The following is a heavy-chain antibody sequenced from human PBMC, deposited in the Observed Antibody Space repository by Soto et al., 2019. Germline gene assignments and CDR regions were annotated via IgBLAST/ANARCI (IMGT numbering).Heavy chain of an antibody. V-gene: IGHV1-2*02. Sequence: ASVKVSCTASGFSFTGYYIHWLRQAPGQGLEWTGWINAHSGGTEYAQKFQGRVTLTRDTSIATAYLTLTSLTSDDTALYYCAKDLTRQLAYWLDPWGQGTQVTVSS. CDR1: GFSFTGYY. J-gene: IGHJ5*02. D-gene: IGHD6-6*01. CDR2: INAHSGGT. CDR3: AKDLTRQLAYWLDP.